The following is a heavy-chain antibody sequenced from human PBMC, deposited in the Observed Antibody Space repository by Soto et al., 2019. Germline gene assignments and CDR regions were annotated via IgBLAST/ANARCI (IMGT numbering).Heavy chain of an antibody. CDR1: GGSFSGYY. Sequence: QVQLQQWGAGLLKPSETLSLTCAVYGGSFSGYYWTWIRQPPGKGLEGLGEINHSGSTNYNPSLKSRVTISVDTSKNQFSLKLSSVTAADTAVYYCARGSNFVVVVAATNWFDPWGQGTLVTVSS. D-gene: IGHD2-15*01. CDR2: INHSGST. CDR3: ARGSNFVVVVAATNWFDP. J-gene: IGHJ5*02. V-gene: IGHV4-34*01.